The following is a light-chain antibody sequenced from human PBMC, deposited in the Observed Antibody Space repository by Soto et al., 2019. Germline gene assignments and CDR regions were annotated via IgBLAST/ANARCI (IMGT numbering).Light chain of an antibody. J-gene: IGKJ1*01. CDR1: QSVSSY. Sequence: EIRLTQSPAPLSLSPGERATLSCRASQSVSSYLAWYQQKPGQAPRLLIYDASNRATGIPARFSGSGSGTDFTLTISSLEPEDFAVYSCQQRSNWPPTFGQGTKV. V-gene: IGKV3-11*01. CDR2: DAS. CDR3: QQRSNWPPT.